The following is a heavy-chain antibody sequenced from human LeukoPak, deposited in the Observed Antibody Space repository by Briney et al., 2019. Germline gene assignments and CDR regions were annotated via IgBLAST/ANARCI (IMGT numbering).Heavy chain of an antibody. J-gene: IGHJ4*02. V-gene: IGHV3-64D*09. D-gene: IGHD3-16*01. CDR1: GFTFSSYP. Sequence: GGSLRLSCSASGFTFSSYPMHWARQAPGKRLEYVSGISSDGGSTYYTDSVKGRFTISRDKSKNTLYLQMSSLRAEDTAVYYCWRGCAIPRCDFWGRGILVSVFS. CDR2: ISSDGGST. CDR3: WRGCAIPRCDF.